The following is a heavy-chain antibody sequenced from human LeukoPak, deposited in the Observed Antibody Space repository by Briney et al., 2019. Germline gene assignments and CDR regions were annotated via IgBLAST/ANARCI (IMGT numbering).Heavy chain of an antibody. D-gene: IGHD2-15*01. CDR3: ARDKRKYCSGGSCYPEYYFDY. Sequence: ASVKVSCRAAGGTFSSYAISWVRQAPGQGLEWMGGIIPIFGTANYAQKFQGRVTITTDESTSTAYMELSSLRSDDTAVYYCARDKRKYCSGGSCYPEYYFDYWGQGTLVTVSS. CDR2: IIPIFGTA. V-gene: IGHV1-69*05. J-gene: IGHJ4*02. CDR1: GGTFSSYA.